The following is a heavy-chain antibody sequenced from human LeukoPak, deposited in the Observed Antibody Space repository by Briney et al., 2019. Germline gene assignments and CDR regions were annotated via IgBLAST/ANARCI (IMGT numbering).Heavy chain of an antibody. CDR1: GYSFTSYW. Sequence: GESLKISCKDSGYSFTSYWIGWVRQMPGKGLEWMGIIYPGDSDTRYSPSFQGQVTISADKSISTAHLQWSSLKASDTAMYYCARALTTKYCSSTSCYHLPFDYWGQGTLVTVSS. V-gene: IGHV5-51*01. CDR3: ARALTTKYCSSTSCYHLPFDY. D-gene: IGHD2-2*01. J-gene: IGHJ4*02. CDR2: IYPGDSDT.